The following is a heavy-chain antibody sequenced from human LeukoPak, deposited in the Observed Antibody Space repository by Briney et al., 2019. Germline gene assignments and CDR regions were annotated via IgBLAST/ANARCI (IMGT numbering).Heavy chain of an antibody. CDR1: GFTFSSYW. D-gene: IGHD5-18*01. V-gene: IGHV3-7*01. CDR2: IKKDGSEK. J-gene: IGHJ4*02. Sequence: GGTLRLSCAASGFTFSSYWMSWVRQAPGKGLEWVANIKKDGSEKYYVDSVKGRFTISGDNAKTSLYLQMNSLRAEDTAVYYCARHLSGITGYTYGRGIDYWGQGTLVTVSS. CDR3: ARHLSGITGYTYGRGIDY.